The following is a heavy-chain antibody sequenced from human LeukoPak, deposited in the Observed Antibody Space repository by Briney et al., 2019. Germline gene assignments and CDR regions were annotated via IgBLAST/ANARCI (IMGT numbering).Heavy chain of an antibody. Sequence: ASVKVSCKASGYTFTSYDINWVRQATGQGLEWMGWTNPNSGNTGYAQKFQGRVTMTRNTSISTAYMELSSLRSEDTAVYYCARGPGDYDFWSGYPHYYYYYGMDVWGQGTTVTVSS. V-gene: IGHV1-8*01. CDR2: TNPNSGNT. CDR1: GYTFTSYD. J-gene: IGHJ6*02. CDR3: ARGPGDYDFWSGYPHYYYYYGMDV. D-gene: IGHD3-3*01.